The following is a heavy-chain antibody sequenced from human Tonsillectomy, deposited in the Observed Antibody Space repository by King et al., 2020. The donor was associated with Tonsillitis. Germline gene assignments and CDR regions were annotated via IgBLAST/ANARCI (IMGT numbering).Heavy chain of an antibody. CDR1: GGSMSSNY. Sequence: VQLQESGPGLVKPSETLSLSCTVSGGSMSSNYWSWIRQPPGNGLEWIGYIYYSGSTNYNPSLKSRVAISVDTSKNQFSLKLSSVTAADTAVYYCARLVWYCTSTSCYQGNFDDWGQGTLVTVSS. D-gene: IGHD2-2*01. CDR2: IYYSGST. V-gene: IGHV4-59*01. J-gene: IGHJ4*02. CDR3: ARLVWYCTSTSCYQGNFDD.